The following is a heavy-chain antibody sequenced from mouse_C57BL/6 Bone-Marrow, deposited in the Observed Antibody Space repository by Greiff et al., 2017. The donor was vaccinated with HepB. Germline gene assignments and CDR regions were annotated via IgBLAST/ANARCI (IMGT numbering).Heavy chain of an antibody. D-gene: IGHD2-14*01. CDR2: IHPNSGST. CDR3: ASPREGYRPGWYVDV. CDR1: GYTFTSYW. Sequence: QVQLQQPGAELVKPGASVKLSCKASGYTFTSYWMHWVKQRPGQGLEWIGMIHPNSGSTNYNEKFKSKATLTVDKSSSTAYRQLSSLTSENSAVYYCASPREGYRPGWYVDVWGTGTTVTVSS. V-gene: IGHV1-64*01. J-gene: IGHJ1*03.